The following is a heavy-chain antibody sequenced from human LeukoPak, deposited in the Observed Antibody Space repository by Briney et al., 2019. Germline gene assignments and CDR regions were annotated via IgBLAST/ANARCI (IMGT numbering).Heavy chain of an antibody. CDR1: GGSISSTNW. V-gene: IGHV4-4*02. D-gene: IGHD3-10*01. CDR2: IHHSGTI. CDR3: VKALSGSYYENWFDP. Sequence: SETLSLTCAVSGGSISSTNWWGWVRQPPGKGLEWIGEIHHSGTINYNPSLKSRITISIDKSKNEISLKLTSVTAADTAVYYCVKALSGSYYENWFDPWGQGTLVTVSS. J-gene: IGHJ5*02.